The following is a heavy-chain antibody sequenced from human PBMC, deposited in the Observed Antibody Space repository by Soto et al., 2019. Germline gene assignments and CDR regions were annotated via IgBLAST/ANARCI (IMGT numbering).Heavy chain of an antibody. CDR1: GFTFSSYA. Sequence: SGGSLRLSCAASGFTFSSYAMSWVRQAPGKGLEWVSTISGSGGNAYYADSVKGRFSISRDNSKNTLRLQMNSLRADDTAVYYCAKDGASGSYPPYYYFGMDVWGQGTTVTVSS. J-gene: IGHJ6*02. D-gene: IGHD1-26*01. CDR3: AKDGASGSYPPYYYFGMDV. CDR2: ISGSGGNA. V-gene: IGHV3-23*01.